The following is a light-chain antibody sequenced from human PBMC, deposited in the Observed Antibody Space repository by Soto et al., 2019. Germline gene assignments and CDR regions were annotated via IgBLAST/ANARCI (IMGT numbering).Light chain of an antibody. CDR3: CSYAGSYTVV. V-gene: IGLV2-11*01. CDR2: DVS. Sequence: QSVLTQPASVSGSPGQSITISCTGTSSDVGGYNYVSWYQQHPGKAPKLMIYDVSKRPSVVPDRFSGSKSDNTASLTISGLQAEDEADYYCCSYAGSYTVVFGGGTKLTVL. CDR1: SSDVGGYNY. J-gene: IGLJ2*01.